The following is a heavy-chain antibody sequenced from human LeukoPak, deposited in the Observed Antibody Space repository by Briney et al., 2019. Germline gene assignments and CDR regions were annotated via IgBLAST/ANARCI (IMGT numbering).Heavy chain of an antibody. Sequence: SETLSLTCTVSGGSISPYFWSWMRQTPGKGLEWIGYISYTGSTDYNPALKSRVTISVDTSKNQFSLQLTSVTAADTAVYYCARDDYRGVTNFDPWGQGTLVTVSS. CDR3: ARDDYRGVTNFDP. V-gene: IGHV4-59*01. D-gene: IGHD3-10*01. CDR1: GGSISPYF. CDR2: ISYTGST. J-gene: IGHJ5*02.